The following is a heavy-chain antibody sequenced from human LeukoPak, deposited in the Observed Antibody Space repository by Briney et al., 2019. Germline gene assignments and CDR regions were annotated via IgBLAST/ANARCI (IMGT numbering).Heavy chain of an antibody. CDR1: GFTFSSYS. CDR3: AREDCSSTSCYAGIGWYFDL. CDR2: ISSSSSYI. D-gene: IGHD2-2*01. V-gene: IGHV3-21*01. Sequence: PGGSLRLSCAASGFTFSSYSMNWDRQAPGKGLEWVSSISSSSSYIYYADSVKGRFTISRDNAKNSLYLQMNSLRAEDTAVYYCAREDCSSTSCYAGIGWYFDLWGRGTLVTVSS. J-gene: IGHJ2*01.